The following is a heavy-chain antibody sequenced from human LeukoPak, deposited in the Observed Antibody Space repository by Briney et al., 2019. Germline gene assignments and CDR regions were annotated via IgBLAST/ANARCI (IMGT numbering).Heavy chain of an antibody. CDR1: GFTFSNYA. CDR3: AREYCGSDN. Sequence: PGGSLRLSCAASGFTFSNYAMSWVRQAPGKGLEWVGFIRSKHYGATTEYAASVKGRFTISRDDSKSIAYLQMNSLKTEDTAVYYCAREYCGSDNWGQGTLVTVSS. D-gene: IGHD3-10*01. J-gene: IGHJ4*02. CDR2: IRSKHYGATT. V-gene: IGHV3-49*04.